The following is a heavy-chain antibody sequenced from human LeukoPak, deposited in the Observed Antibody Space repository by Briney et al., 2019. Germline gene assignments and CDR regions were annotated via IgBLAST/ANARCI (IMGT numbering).Heavy chain of an antibody. J-gene: IGHJ5*02. D-gene: IGHD3/OR15-3a*01. CDR1: GGSISSSSDY. CDR2: IHYTGST. CDR3: AKNVPMMIFGLVRGINWFDP. V-gene: IGHV4-39*07. Sequence: SETLSLTCSVSGGSISSSSDYWGWVRQPPGEGLEWIGSIHYTGSTYYNPSLKSRVTMSLDTPKNQFSLKLSSVTAADTAVYFCAKNVPMMIFGLVRGINWFDPWGQGTLVTVSS.